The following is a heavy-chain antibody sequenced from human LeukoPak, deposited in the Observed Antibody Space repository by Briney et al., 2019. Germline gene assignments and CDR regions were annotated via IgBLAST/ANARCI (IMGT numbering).Heavy chain of an antibody. V-gene: IGHV3-7*01. CDR2: IKLDGSES. D-gene: IGHD6-19*01. Sequence: PGGSLRLSCEASGFMFSSYWMTWVRQAPGKGLEWVASIKLDGSESRYVDSVKSRFTISRDNAKNSLFLQMNSLRAEDTAVYYCARGPAAGNLLGYWGQGALVTVSS. CDR1: GFMFSSYW. J-gene: IGHJ4*02. CDR3: ARGPAAGNLLGY.